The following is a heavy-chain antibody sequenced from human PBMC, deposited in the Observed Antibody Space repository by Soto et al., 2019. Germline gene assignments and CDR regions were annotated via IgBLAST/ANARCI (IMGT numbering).Heavy chain of an antibody. Sequence: PGGSLRLSCAASGFTFSSYWMHWVRQAPGKGLVWVSRINSDGSSTSYADSVKGRFTISRDNAKNTLYLQMNSLRAEDTAVYYCARPNHPYYYDSSGYHYGFDYWGQGTLVTVSS. CDR2: INSDGSST. D-gene: IGHD3-22*01. CDR3: ARPNHPYYYDSSGYHYGFDY. V-gene: IGHV3-74*01. J-gene: IGHJ4*02. CDR1: GFTFSSYW.